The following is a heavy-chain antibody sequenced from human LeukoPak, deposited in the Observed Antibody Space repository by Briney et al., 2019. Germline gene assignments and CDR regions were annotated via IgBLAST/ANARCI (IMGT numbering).Heavy chain of an antibody. CDR2: INPNSGGT. Sequence: ASVKVSCKASGYTFTGYYMDWVRQAPGQGLEWMGWINPNSGGTNYAQKFQGRVTMTRDTSTSTAYMELSRLRSDDTAVYYCARVRLRGSGLDAFDVWGQGTMVTVSS. V-gene: IGHV1-2*02. J-gene: IGHJ3*01. CDR3: ARVRLRGSGLDAFDV. CDR1: GYTFTGYY. D-gene: IGHD3-10*01.